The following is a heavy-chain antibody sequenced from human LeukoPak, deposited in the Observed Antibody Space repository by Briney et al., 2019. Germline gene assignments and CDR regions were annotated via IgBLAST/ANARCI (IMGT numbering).Heavy chain of an antibody. J-gene: IGHJ4*02. CDR2: IDYSGNT. CDR1: GGSFSSYY. CDR3: AREGKLTGYFGGLGFNY. D-gene: IGHD6-19*01. V-gene: IGHV4-59*01. Sequence: SETLSLTCTVSGGSFSSYYWSWIRQAPGKGLEWIANIDYSGNTIYNPALKSRVTMSVDTSKNQFSLNLTPVTAADTAVYYCAREGKLTGYFGGLGFNYWGQGILVTVSS.